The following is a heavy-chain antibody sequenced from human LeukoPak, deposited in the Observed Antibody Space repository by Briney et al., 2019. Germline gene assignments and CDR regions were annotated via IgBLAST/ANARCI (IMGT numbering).Heavy chain of an antibody. D-gene: IGHD3-9*01. CDR1: GFTFSNYA. Sequence: GGSLRLSCAASGFTFSNYAMSWVRQAPGKGLEWVSAILGSGGSTYYADSVKGRFTVSRDNSKSTLYLQMNSLRAEDAALYYCAKWGDYDVLTGYYVPDYWGQGTLVTVSS. J-gene: IGHJ4*02. V-gene: IGHV3-23*01. CDR3: AKWGDYDVLTGYYVPDY. CDR2: ILGSGGST.